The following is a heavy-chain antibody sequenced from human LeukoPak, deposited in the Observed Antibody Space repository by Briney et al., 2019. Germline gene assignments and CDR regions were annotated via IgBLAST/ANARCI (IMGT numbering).Heavy chain of an antibody. CDR1: GYSFTSYL. CDR3: ARPGSTSELDY. V-gene: IGHV5-51*01. Sequence: GESLKISWKSSGYSFTSYLNGWDRQMPGKGLEWMLIIYSGYSDTIYSPSCQGQVTIPADKSNSPAYLQWSSLKASDTAMYYCARPGSTSELDYWGQGTLVTVS. CDR2: IYSGYSDT. D-gene: IGHD2-2*01. J-gene: IGHJ4*02.